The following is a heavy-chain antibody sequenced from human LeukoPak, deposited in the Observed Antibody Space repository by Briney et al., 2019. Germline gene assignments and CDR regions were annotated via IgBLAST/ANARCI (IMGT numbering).Heavy chain of an antibody. CDR2: ISAYNGNT. CDR3: ARGTYYYDSSGYPEM. J-gene: IGHJ4*02. V-gene: IGHV1-18*01. Sequence: ASVKVSCKASGYTFTSYGISWVRQAPGQGLEWMGWISAYNGNTNYAQKFQGRVTITADESTSTAYMELSSLRSEDTAVYYCARGTYYYDSSGYPEMWGQGTLVTVSS. CDR1: GYTFTSYG. D-gene: IGHD3-22*01.